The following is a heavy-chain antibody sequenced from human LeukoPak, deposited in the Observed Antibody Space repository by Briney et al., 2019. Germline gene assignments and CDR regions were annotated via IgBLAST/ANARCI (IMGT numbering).Heavy chain of an antibody. D-gene: IGHD3-22*01. V-gene: IGHV4-59*12. CDR2: IYYSGST. J-gene: IGHJ4*02. CDR1: GGSISSYS. CDR3: AREASYYYDSSAYRSPYYFDY. Sequence: PSETLSLTCTVSGGSISSYSWSWIRQPPGKGLEWIGYIYYSGSTNYNPSLKSRVIISVDTSKKQFSLKLSSVTAADTAVYYCAREASYYYDSSAYRSPYYFDYWGQGTLVTVSS.